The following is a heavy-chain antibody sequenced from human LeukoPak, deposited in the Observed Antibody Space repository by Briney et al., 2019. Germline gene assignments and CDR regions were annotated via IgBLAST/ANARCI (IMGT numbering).Heavy chain of an antibody. Sequence: ASVKVSCKASGYTFTSYGISWVRQAPGQGLEWMGWISAYNGNTNYAQKFQGRVTMTRDTSISTAYMELSRLRSDDTAVYYCATALPDIVVVPAAFLYFDYWGQGTLVTVSS. V-gene: IGHV1-18*01. CDR2: ISAYNGNT. CDR1: GYTFTSYG. CDR3: ATALPDIVVVPAAFLYFDY. J-gene: IGHJ4*02. D-gene: IGHD2-2*01.